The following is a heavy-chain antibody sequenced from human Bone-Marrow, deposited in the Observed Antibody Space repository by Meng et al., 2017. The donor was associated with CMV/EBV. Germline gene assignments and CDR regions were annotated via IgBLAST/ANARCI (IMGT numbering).Heavy chain of an antibody. CDR1: GFTFNSYD. CDR2: IGTAGDT. D-gene: IGHD3-16*02. J-gene: IGHJ6*02. Sequence: GGSLRLSCAASGFTFNSYDMHWVRQVTGRGLEWVSAIGTAGDTYYAGSVEGRFTISRENAKNSFYLQMNGLRVGDTAVYYCARGVPEGSNLFFYYGMDFWGQGTTVTVSS. CDR3: ARGVPEGSNLFFYYGMDF. V-gene: IGHV3-13*01.